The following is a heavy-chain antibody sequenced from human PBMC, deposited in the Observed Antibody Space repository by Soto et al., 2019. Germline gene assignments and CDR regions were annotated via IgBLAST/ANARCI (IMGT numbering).Heavy chain of an antibody. CDR2: IYSGGST. CDR3: ARVEVIAYYYYMDV. D-gene: IGHD2-15*01. Sequence: EVQLVESGGGLVQPGGSLRLSCAASGFTVSSNYMSWVRQAPGKGLEWVSVIYSGGSTYYADSVKGRFTISRDNAKNTLYLQMNSLRAEDTAVYYCARVEVIAYYYYMDVWGKGTTVTVSS. CDR1: GFTVSSNY. V-gene: IGHV3-66*01. J-gene: IGHJ6*03.